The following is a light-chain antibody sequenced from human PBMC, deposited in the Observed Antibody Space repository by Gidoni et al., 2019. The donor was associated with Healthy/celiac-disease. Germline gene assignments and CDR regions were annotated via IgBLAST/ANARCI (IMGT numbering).Light chain of an antibody. J-gene: IGKJ4*01. V-gene: IGKV3-20*01. CDR2: GAS. CDR1: QSVSSSY. Sequence: EIVLTQSPGTLSLSPGERATLSGRASQSVSSSYLAWYQQKPGQAPRLLIYGASSRATGIPDRFSGSGSGTDFTLTISRLEPEDFAMYYCQQYGSSRVTFGGGTKVEIK. CDR3: QQYGSSRVT.